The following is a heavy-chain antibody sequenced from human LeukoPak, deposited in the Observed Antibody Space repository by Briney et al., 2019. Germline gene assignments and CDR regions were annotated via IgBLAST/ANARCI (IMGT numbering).Heavy chain of an antibody. D-gene: IGHD1-26*01. J-gene: IGHJ4*02. Sequence: ASVKVSCKASGYTFTGYYMHWVRQAPGQGLEWMGWINPNNGGTNYAQKFQGRVTITRDTSISTAYMEMSSLRSDDTAMYYCTRALGSDYWGQGTLVTVSS. CDR2: INPNNGGT. CDR3: TRALGSDY. V-gene: IGHV1-2*02. CDR1: GYTFTGYY.